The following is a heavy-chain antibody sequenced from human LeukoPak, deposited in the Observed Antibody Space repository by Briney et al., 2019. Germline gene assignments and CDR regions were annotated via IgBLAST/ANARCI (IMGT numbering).Heavy chain of an antibody. D-gene: IGHD3-3*01. Sequence: QSGGSLRLSCAASGFTFSTYALHWVRQAPGKGLEWVAVISYDGNNEYYPDSVKGRFTISRDNSKNTLYLQMNSLRSEDTAVYYCARVPGGLSRFLELNPLGWGQGTLVTVSS. CDR3: ARVPGGLSRFLELNPLG. CDR1: GFTFSTYA. V-gene: IGHV3-30-3*01. CDR2: ISYDGNNE. J-gene: IGHJ4*02.